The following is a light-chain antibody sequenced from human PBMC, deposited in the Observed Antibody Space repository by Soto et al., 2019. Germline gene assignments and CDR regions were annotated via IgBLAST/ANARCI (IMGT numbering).Light chain of an antibody. Sequence: QSVLTQPPSVSASPGQSITISCTGTSSDIGTYNYVSWFQQYPGKAPKLMLYEVNNRPSGVSDRFSGSKSGNTASLTISGLQAEDDADYYRSSYTSSSPYVFGTGTKVTVL. CDR1: SSDIGTYNY. J-gene: IGLJ1*01. CDR2: EVN. CDR3: SSYTSSSPYV. V-gene: IGLV2-14*01.